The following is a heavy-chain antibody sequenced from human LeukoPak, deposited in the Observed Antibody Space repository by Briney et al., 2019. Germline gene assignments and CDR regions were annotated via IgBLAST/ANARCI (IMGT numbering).Heavy chain of an antibody. Sequence: GASVKVSCKASGGTFSSYTISWVRQAPGQGLEWMGRSIPTLGIANYAQKFQGRVTITADKSTSTAYMELSSLRSDDTAVYYCARDKSGGYYNPVDSFGYWGQGTLVTVSS. CDR1: GGTFSSYT. D-gene: IGHD3-10*01. V-gene: IGHV1-69*04. CDR2: SIPTLGIA. CDR3: ARDKSGGYYNPVDSFGY. J-gene: IGHJ4*02.